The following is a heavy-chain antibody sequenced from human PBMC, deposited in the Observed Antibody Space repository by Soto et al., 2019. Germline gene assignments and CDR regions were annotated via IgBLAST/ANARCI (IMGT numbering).Heavy chain of an antibody. CDR2: IIPIFGTA. CDR1: GGTFSSYA. CDR3: ARDNLEWPYYGYFQH. D-gene: IGHD3-3*01. J-gene: IGHJ1*01. Sequence: QVQLVQSGAEVKKPGSSVKVSCKASGGTFSSYAISWVRQAPGQGLEWMGGIIPIFGTANYAQKFQGRVTITADEATSTAYMGLSSLRSEDTAVYYCARDNLEWPYYGYFQHWGQGTLVTVSS. V-gene: IGHV1-69*12.